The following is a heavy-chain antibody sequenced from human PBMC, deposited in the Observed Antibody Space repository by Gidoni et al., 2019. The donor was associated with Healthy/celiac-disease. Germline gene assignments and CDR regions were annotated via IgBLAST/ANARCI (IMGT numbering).Heavy chain of an antibody. J-gene: IGHJ4*02. CDR3: AKDIAVAAEYYFDY. V-gene: IGHV3-30*18. Sequence: QVQLVESGGGVVQPGRSLRLSCAASGFTFSSYGMHWVRQAPGKGLEWVAVISYDGSNKYYADSVKGRFTISRDNSKNTLYLQMNSLRAEDTAVYYCAKDIAVAAEYYFDYWGQGTLVTVSS. CDR2: ISYDGSNK. D-gene: IGHD6-19*01. CDR1: GFTFSSYG.